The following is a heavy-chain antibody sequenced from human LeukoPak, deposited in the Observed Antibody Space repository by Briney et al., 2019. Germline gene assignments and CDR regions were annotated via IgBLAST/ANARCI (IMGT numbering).Heavy chain of an antibody. CDR2: FDPEDGET. D-gene: IGHD2-2*01. CDR1: GYTLTELS. Sequence: ASVKVSCKVSGYTLTELSMHWVRQAPGKGLEWMGGFDPEDGETIYAQKFQGRVTMTEDTSTDTAYMELSSLRSEDTAVYYCATGQYQLQNFNYWGQGTLVTVSS. J-gene: IGHJ4*02. V-gene: IGHV1-24*01. CDR3: ATGQYQLQNFNY.